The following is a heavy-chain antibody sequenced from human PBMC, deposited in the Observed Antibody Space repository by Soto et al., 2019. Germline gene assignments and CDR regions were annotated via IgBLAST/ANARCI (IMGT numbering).Heavy chain of an antibody. Sequence: SETLSLTCAVYGGSFCGYYWSWIRQPPGKGLEWIGEINHSGSTNYNPSLKSRVTISVDTSKNQFSLKLSSVTAADTAVYYCARGPRKLLWLVYGMDVWGQGTMVTVSS. CDR3: ARGPRKLLWLVYGMDV. V-gene: IGHV4-34*01. D-gene: IGHD3-10*01. CDR2: INHSGST. J-gene: IGHJ6*02. CDR1: GGSFCGYY.